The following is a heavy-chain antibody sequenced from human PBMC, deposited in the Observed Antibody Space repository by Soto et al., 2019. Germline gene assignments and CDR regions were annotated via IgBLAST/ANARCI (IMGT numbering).Heavy chain of an antibody. CDR3: AKDATRTSGWYYFDY. CDR2: IDYTGGTT. CDR1: GFTFSILA. J-gene: IGHJ4*02. D-gene: IGHD6-19*01. V-gene: IGHV3-23*01. Sequence: GGSLRLSCAASGFTFSILAIGWVRQAPGKGLEWVSVIDYTGGTTYYTDSVKGRFIISRDNSKKILYLQMNSLRTEDTAIYYCAKDATRTSGWYYFDYWGRGALVTVSS.